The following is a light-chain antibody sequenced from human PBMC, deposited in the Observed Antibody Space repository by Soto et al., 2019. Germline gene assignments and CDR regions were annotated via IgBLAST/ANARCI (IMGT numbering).Light chain of an antibody. Sequence: DIQMTQSPSALSASVGDRFTITCQASQDISNYLNWYQQKPGKAPKLLIYDASNLETGVPSRFSGSGSGTDFTFTISSLQPEDIATYYCQQYDNPHLTFGGGTKVDIK. J-gene: IGKJ4*01. V-gene: IGKV1-33*01. CDR3: QQYDNPHLT. CDR2: DAS. CDR1: QDISNY.